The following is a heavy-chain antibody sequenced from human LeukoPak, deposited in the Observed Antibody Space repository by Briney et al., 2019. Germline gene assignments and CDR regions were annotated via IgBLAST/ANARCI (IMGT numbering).Heavy chain of an antibody. V-gene: IGHV3-23*01. CDR1: GFTFSISA. CDR2: ISDSGGST. Sequence: GGSLRLSCAASGFTFSISAMSWVRQAPGKGLEWVSSISDSGGSTNFADSVKGRFTISRDNSKNTLYVQMNSLRAEDTAVYYCAKGGPSTSFDYWGQGTLVTVSS. D-gene: IGHD2-2*01. CDR3: AKGGPSTSFDY. J-gene: IGHJ4*02.